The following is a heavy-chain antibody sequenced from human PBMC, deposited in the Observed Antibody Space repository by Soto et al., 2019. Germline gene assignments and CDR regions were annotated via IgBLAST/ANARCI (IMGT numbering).Heavy chain of an antibody. J-gene: IGHJ4*02. CDR1: GGPISSYY. Sequence: PSETLSLTCTVSGGPISSYYWSWIRQPPGKGLEWIGYIYYGGSTNYNPSLKSRVTISVDTSKNQFSLKLSSVTAADTAVYYCARQDSGYDGYFDYWGQGTLVTVSS. CDR3: ARQDSGYDGYFDY. CDR2: IYYGGST. V-gene: IGHV4-59*08. D-gene: IGHD5-12*01.